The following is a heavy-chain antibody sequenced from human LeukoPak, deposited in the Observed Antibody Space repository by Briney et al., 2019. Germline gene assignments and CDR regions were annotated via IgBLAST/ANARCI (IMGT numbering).Heavy chain of an antibody. Sequence: ASVKVSCKASGGTFSSYAISWVRQAPGQGLEWMGRIIPILGIANYAQKFQGRVTITADKSTSTAYMELSGLRSEDTAVYYCARRAVAGPSFDYWGRGTLVTVSS. CDR3: ARRAVAGPSFDY. CDR2: IIPILGIA. J-gene: IGHJ4*02. CDR1: GGTFSSYA. D-gene: IGHD6-19*01. V-gene: IGHV1-69*04.